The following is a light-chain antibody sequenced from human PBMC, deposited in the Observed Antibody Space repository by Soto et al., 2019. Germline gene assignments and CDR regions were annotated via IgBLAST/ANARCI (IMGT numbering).Light chain of an antibody. CDR1: SSDVGGYNY. CDR2: DVS. J-gene: IGLJ2*01. CDR3: SSYTRSSTSVV. V-gene: IGLV2-14*01. Sequence: QSVLTQPASVSGSPGQSITISCTGTSSDVGGYNYVSWYQQHPGNAPKLMIYDVSNRRSGVSNRFSGSTSGNTAYLTISGLQAEDEADYSCSSYTRSSTSVVFGGGTKLTVL.